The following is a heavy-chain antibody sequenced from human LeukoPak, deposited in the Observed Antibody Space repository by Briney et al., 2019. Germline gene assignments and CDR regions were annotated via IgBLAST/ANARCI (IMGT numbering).Heavy chain of an antibody. D-gene: IGHD3-22*01. CDR3: ARWKMEGIVVDVFDI. CDR1: GFSVSGNY. CDR2: IYSGGAT. V-gene: IGHV3-53*04. Sequence: GGSLRLSCAASGFSVSGNYMSWVRQAPGKGLEWVSAIYSGGATYYTDSEKGRFTMSRHTSKNTLDLQMNSLRVEDTAVYYCARWKMEGIVVDVFDIWGQGTRVTVSS. J-gene: IGHJ3*02.